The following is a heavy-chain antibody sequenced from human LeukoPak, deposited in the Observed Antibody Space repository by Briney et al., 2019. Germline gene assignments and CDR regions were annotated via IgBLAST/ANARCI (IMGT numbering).Heavy chain of an antibody. J-gene: IGHJ4*02. V-gene: IGHV1-18*01. CDR3: ARAFPRYNWNAGWDY. D-gene: IGHD1-20*01. Sequence: ASVKVSCKASGYTFTSYGICWVRQAPGQGLEWMGWISAYNGNTNYAQKLQGRVTMTTDTSTSTAYMELRSLRSDDTAVYYCARAFPRYNWNAGWDYWGQGTLVTVSS. CDR1: GYTFTSYG. CDR2: ISAYNGNT.